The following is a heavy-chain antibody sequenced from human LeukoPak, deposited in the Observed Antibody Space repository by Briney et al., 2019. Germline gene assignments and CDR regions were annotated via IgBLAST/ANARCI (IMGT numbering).Heavy chain of an antibody. D-gene: IGHD3-22*01. J-gene: IGHJ4*02. Sequence: GGSLRLSCAASGFTFSNAWMSWVRQAPGKGLEWVGRIKSKTDGGTTDYAAPVKGRFTISRDDSKNTLYLQMNSLRAEDTAVYYCARDPPNYYDSSGYFNYWGQGTLVTVSS. V-gene: IGHV3-15*01. CDR3: ARDPPNYYDSSGYFNY. CDR2: IKSKTDGGTT. CDR1: GFTFSNAW.